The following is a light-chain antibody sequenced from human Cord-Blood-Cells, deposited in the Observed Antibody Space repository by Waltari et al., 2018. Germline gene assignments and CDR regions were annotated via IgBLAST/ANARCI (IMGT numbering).Light chain of an antibody. V-gene: IGLV1-47*01. CDR1: SSNIGSNY. CDR2: RNN. Sequence: QSVLTQPPSASGTPGQRVTISCSGSSSNIGSNYVYWYQQLPGTAPKLLLYRNNQRPSGVPDRFSGSKSGTSASLAMSGLRSEDGADYYCAAWDDSLSGVVFGGGTKLTVL. J-gene: IGLJ2*01. CDR3: AAWDDSLSGVV.